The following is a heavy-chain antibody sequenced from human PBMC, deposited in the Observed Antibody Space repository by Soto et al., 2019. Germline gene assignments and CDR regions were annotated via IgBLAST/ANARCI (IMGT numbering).Heavy chain of an antibody. D-gene: IGHD3-16*02. CDR3: AKGPPPPYRPTWYYFDP. Sequence: EVQLLESGGGLVQPGGSLRLSCSASGFTFSSYAMSWVRQAPGKGLESVSAISGSGGSTYYADSVKGRFTISRDNSKNTLYLQMDRLRAEDTAVYYCAKGPPPPYRPTWYYFDPWGRGILVTVSS. CDR1: GFTFSSYA. J-gene: IGHJ4*02. V-gene: IGHV3-23*01. CDR2: ISGSGGST.